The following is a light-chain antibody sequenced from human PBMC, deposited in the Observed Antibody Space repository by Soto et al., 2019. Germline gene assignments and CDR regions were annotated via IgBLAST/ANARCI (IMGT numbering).Light chain of an antibody. J-gene: IGLJ2*01. CDR2: VGTGGIVG. CDR3: GADHGSGEV. CDR1: SGYSNYK. Sequence: QSVLTQPPSASASLGASVTLTCTLSSGYSNYKVDWYQQRPGKGPRFVMRVGTGGIVGSRGDGIPDRFSVLGSGLNRYLTIKNIQEEDESYYHCGADHGSGEVFGGGTKVTVL. V-gene: IGLV9-49*01.